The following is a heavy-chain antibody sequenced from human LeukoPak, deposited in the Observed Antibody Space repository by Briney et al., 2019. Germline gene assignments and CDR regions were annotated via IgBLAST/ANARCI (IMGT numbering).Heavy chain of an antibody. V-gene: IGHV3-7*01. J-gene: IGHJ4*02. CDR2: IKQDGSEK. D-gene: IGHD4-17*01. CDR3: ARDYGDYVRY. CDR1: GFTFSSYR. Sequence: GGSLRLSCAASGFTFSSYRMSWVRQAPGKGLEWVANIKQDGSEKYYVDSVKGRFTISRDNAKNSLYLQMNSLRAEDTAVYYCARDYGDYVRYWGQGTLVTVSS.